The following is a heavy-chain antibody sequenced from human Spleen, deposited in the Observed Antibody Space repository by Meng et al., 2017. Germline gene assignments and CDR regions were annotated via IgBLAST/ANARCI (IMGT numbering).Heavy chain of an antibody. CDR1: GGSISSSGYY. J-gene: IGHJ5*02. CDR2: IYYSGST. CDR3: ARVGPPYSRPWYRFDP. D-gene: IGHD6-13*01. V-gene: IGHV4-31*01. Sequence: SETLSLTCTVSGGSISSSGYYWSWIRQHPGKGLEWIGYIYYSGSTYYNPSLKSLVTISIDTSKNQFSLKLSSVTAADTAVYYCARVGPPYSRPWYRFDPWGQGTLVT.